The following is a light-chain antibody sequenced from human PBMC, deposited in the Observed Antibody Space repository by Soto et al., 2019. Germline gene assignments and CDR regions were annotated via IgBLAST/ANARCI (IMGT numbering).Light chain of an antibody. V-gene: IGLV2-14*01. J-gene: IGLJ2*01. CDR1: SSDFGAYNS. CDR3: SSYTTSNTVV. CDR2: DAT. Sequence: QSALTQPASVSGSPGQSITISCTGTSSDFGAYNSVSWYQQHPGKAPKVMIYDATDRPSGVSYRFSGSKSGNTASLTISGLQADDEADYYCSSYTTSNTVVFGGGTKLTVL.